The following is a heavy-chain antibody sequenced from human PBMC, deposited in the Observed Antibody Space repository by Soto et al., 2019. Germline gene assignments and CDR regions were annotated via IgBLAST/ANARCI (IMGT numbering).Heavy chain of an antibody. CDR3: AKDQFARITDRSYYYGMDV. V-gene: IGHV3-30*18. CDR2: ISYDGSNK. CDR1: GFTFSSYG. J-gene: IGHJ6*02. D-gene: IGHD2-15*01. Sequence: QVQLVESGGGVVQPGRSLRLSCAASGFTFSSYGMHWVRQAPGKGLEWVAVISYDGSNKYYADSVKGRFTISRDNSKNTLYLQMNSLRAEDTAVYYCAKDQFARITDRSYYYGMDVWGQGTTVTVSS.